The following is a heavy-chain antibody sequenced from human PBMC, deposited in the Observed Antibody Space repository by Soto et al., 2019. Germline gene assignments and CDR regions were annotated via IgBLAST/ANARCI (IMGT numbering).Heavy chain of an antibody. CDR2: IIPIVGTA. Sequence: QVQLVQSGAEVKKPGSSVKVSCKASGGTFSSYAISWVRQAPGQGLEWMGGIIPIVGTANYAQKFQGRVTITADKSTSTAYMELSSLRSEDTAVYYCASQEGHVGATTRVFQHWGQGTLVTVSS. CDR1: GGTFSSYA. CDR3: ASQEGHVGATTRVFQH. J-gene: IGHJ1*01. V-gene: IGHV1-69*06. D-gene: IGHD1-26*01.